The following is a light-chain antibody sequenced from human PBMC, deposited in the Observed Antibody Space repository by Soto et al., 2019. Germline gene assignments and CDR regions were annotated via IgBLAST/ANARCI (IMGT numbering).Light chain of an antibody. J-gene: IGLJ2*01. CDR1: SSDVGGYNY. Sequence: QSVLTQPASVSGSPGQSITISCTGTSSDVGGYNYVSWYQQHPGKAPKLMIHEVSNRPSGVSNRFSGSKSGNTASLTISGLQAEDEADYYCSSYTSSSTPYVVFGGGTKLTVL. CDR3: SSYTSSSTPYVV. CDR2: EVS. V-gene: IGLV2-14*01.